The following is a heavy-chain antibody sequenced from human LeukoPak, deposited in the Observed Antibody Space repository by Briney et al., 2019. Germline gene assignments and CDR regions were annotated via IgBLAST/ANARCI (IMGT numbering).Heavy chain of an antibody. CDR1: GININSHI. V-gene: IGHV3-30-3*01. D-gene: IGHD6-19*01. Sequence: PGGSLRLSCAASGININSHIMNWVRQAPGKGLEWVAVISYDGSNKYYADSVKGRFTISRDNSKNTLYLQMNSLRAEDTAVYYCARTFYSSGTGVPIYYWGQGTLVTVSS. CDR2: ISYDGSNK. CDR3: ARTFYSSGTGVPIYY. J-gene: IGHJ4*02.